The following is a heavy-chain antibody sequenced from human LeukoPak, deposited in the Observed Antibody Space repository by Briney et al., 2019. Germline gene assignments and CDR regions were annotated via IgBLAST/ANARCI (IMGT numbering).Heavy chain of an antibody. CDR3: ASLTGGSYDWFDP. D-gene: IGHD1-26*01. Sequence: PVGPLRLSCAPSGFTFSSYSMNWVRQAPGKGLEWVSSISSSSSYIYYADSVKGRFTISRANAKNSLYLQMNSLRAEDTAVYYCASLTGGSYDWFDPWGQGTLVTVSS. V-gene: IGHV3-21*01. CDR1: GFTFSSYS. CDR2: ISSSSSYI. J-gene: IGHJ5*02.